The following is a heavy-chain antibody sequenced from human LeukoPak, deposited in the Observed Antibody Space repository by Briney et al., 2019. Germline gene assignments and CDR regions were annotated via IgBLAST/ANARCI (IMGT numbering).Heavy chain of an antibody. CDR2: IIPIFGTA. Sequence: ASLKVSCKASGGTFSSYAISWVRQAPGQGLEWMGGIIPIFGTANYAQKFQGRVTITADESTSTAYMELGSLRSEDTAVYYCARERGIVGATKLGYRYYGMDVWGQGTTVTVSS. CDR1: GGTFSSYA. D-gene: IGHD1-26*01. CDR3: ARERGIVGATKLGYRYYGMDV. V-gene: IGHV1-69*13. J-gene: IGHJ6*02.